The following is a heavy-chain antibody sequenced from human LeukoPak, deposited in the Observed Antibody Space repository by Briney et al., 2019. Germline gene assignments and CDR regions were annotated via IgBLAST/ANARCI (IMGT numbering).Heavy chain of an antibody. CDR1: GFIFRNVW. CDR3: TTVLGGLRFFDH. Sequence: GGSLRLSCAASGFIFRNVWMNWVRQAPGKGLEWVGRIQSETDGGTTDYAAPMKGRFTISRDDSKMMLYIQMNSLQTEDTAVYFCTTVLGGLRFFDHWGQGTAVTVSS. J-gene: IGHJ4*02. V-gene: IGHV3-15*07. CDR2: IQSETDGGTT.